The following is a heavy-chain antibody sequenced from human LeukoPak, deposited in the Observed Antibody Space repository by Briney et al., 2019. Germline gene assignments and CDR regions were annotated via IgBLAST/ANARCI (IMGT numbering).Heavy chain of an antibody. CDR2: IYYSGNT. V-gene: IGHV4-59*12. J-gene: IGHJ3*02. CDR1: GASISSYY. Sequence: SETLSLTCTVSGASISSYYWNWIRQPPGKGLEWIGYIYYSGNTNYNPSLKSRVTMSVDTSKNQFSLKVTSVTAADTAVYYCARFRNFVSVILGQRTMVTVSS. D-gene: IGHD2/OR15-2a*01. CDR3: ARFRNFVSVI.